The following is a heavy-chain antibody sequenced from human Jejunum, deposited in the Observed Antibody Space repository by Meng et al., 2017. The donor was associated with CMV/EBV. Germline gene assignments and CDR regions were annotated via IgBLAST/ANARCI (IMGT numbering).Heavy chain of an antibody. CDR1: GCTFGDYG. CDR3: TRDRGRVTPPDY. Sequence: GCTFGDYGGGWVRQAPGKGLEWVAFIRSGAYAGTSEYAASVEGRFTVSRDDSKSVAYLQMNNLKNEDTAVYFCTRDRGRVTPPDYWGQGTLVTVSS. V-gene: IGHV3-49*04. J-gene: IGHJ4*02. D-gene: IGHD3-16*01. CDR2: IRSGAYAGTS.